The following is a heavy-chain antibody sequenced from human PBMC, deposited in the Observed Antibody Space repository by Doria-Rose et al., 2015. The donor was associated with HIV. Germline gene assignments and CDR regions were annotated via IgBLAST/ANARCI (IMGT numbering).Heavy chain of an antibody. V-gene: IGHV4-31*03. CDR1: GASVSSRGYY. D-gene: IGHD3-3*01. J-gene: IGHJ4*02. CDR3: ARMGSYRELDY. CDR2: TYYTGTS. Sequence: QVQLQESGPGLGKPSETLSLTCSVSGASVSSRGYYWNWIRQVPGKGLESLGYTYYTGTSDYSPSLKSRLNMEVDTSKNQFSLKLSFVTVADTAVYYCARMGSYRELDYWGQGALVIVSA.